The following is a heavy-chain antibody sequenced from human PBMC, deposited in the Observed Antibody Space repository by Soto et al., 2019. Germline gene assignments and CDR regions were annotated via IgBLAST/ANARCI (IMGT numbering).Heavy chain of an antibody. V-gene: IGHV4-34*01. Sequence: SESLSLTCAVYGGSFSGYYWSWIRQPPGKGLEWIGEINHSGSTNYNPSLKSRVTISVDTSKNQFSLKLSSVTAADTAVYYCARVLRDSSGYHLPYYYYGMDVWGQGTPVTVSS. CDR2: INHSGST. CDR1: GGSFSGYY. D-gene: IGHD3-22*01. J-gene: IGHJ6*02. CDR3: ARVLRDSSGYHLPYYYYGMDV.